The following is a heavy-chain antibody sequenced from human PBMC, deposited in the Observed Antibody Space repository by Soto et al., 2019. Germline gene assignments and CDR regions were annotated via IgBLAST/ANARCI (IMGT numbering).Heavy chain of an antibody. CDR3: GSTAVRSSGYYYVPFDYWGIAGAGRDNFWFDL. V-gene: IGHV1-69*13. J-gene: IGHJ5*02. Sequence: ASVKLSCKASGGTFSSYAISWVRQAPGQGLEWMGGIIPIFGTANYAQKFQGRVTIPADEPTSTAYMELSSLRSEDTAGYYCGSTAVRSSGYYYVPFDYWGIAGAGRDNFWFDLWGQGTLVTVSS. CDR2: IIPIFGTA. CDR1: GGTFSSYA. D-gene: IGHD3-22*01.